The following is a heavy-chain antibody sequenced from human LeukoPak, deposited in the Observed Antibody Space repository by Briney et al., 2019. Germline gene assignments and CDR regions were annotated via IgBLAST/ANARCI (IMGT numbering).Heavy chain of an antibody. V-gene: IGHV3-33*01. CDR1: GFTFRSYG. CDR3: ARDADSSGYYGWFDH. CDR2: IWYDGSNK. D-gene: IGHD3-22*01. J-gene: IGHJ5*02. Sequence: GGSLRLSCAASGFTFRSYGMHGVRQAPGKGLEWGAVIWYDGSNKYYADSVRGRFTISRDNSKNTLYLQMNSLRAEDTAVYYCARDADSSGYYGWFDHWGQGTLVTVSS.